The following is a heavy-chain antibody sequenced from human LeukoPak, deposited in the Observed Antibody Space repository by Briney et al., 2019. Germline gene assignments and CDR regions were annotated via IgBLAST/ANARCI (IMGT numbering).Heavy chain of an antibody. V-gene: IGHV3-7*01. CDR1: GFTFSSYW. CDR3: ARGNPYYYYGMDV. CDR2: IKQDGSEK. J-gene: IGHJ6*02. Sequence: PGGSLRLSCAASGFTFSSYWMSWVRQAPGKGLEWVDNIKQDGSEKYYVDSVKGRVTISRDNAKNSLYLQMNSLRAEDTAVYYCARGNPYYYYGMDVWGQGTTVTVS.